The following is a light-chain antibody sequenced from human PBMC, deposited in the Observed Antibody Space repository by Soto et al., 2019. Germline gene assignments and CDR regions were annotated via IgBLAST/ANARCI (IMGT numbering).Light chain of an antibody. J-gene: IGKJ4*01. CDR1: QSVSSN. V-gene: IGKV3D-15*01. Sequence: EIVMTQSPATLSVSPGERTTLSYRASQSVSSNLAWYQQKSGQGPRLLIFGASIRATGIPVRFSGSGSGTEFTLTINSLQSEDFAVYYCQQYNNWPLTFGGGTKVEIK. CDR3: QQYNNWPLT. CDR2: GAS.